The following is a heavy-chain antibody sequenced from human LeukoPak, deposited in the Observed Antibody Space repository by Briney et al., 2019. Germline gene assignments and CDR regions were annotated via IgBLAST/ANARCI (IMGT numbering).Heavy chain of an antibody. CDR2: ISSSSSYI. V-gene: IGHV3-21*01. CDR3: AKDISGSWSIDY. Sequence: GGSLRLSCAASGFTFSSYSMNWVRQAPGKGLEWVSSISSSSSYIYYADSVKGRFTISRDNAKNSLYLQMNSLRAEDTAVYYCAKDISGSWSIDYWGQGTLVTVSS. J-gene: IGHJ4*02. D-gene: IGHD6-13*01. CDR1: GFTFSSYS.